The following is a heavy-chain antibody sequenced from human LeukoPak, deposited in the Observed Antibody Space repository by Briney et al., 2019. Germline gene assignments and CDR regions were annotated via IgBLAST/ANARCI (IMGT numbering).Heavy chain of an antibody. J-gene: IGHJ3*02. Sequence: GGSLRLSCAASGVTFSRHWMTWVRQAPGKGLEWVSSIYSAGATHYAESVKGRFTFSRDNSKNTLYLQMNSLRAEDMAVYYCARIEWERLGRAFDIWGQGTMVTVSS. CDR3: ARIEWERLGRAFDI. CDR2: IYSAGAT. V-gene: IGHV3-53*01. D-gene: IGHD1-26*01. CDR1: GVTFSRHW.